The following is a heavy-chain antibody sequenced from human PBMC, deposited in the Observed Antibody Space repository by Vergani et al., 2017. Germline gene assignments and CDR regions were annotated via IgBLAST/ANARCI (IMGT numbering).Heavy chain of an antibody. CDR2: IRNKAKSYTT. Sequence: EVQLVESGGGLVKSGGSLRLSWVASGFTFTDAGRSGVRKAPGKGREWIGHIRNKAKSYTTEYAPSVKGRFIISRDDSRKTLYLDVISLETEDTAVYYCTTDLATPSPPDGRDYFDHWGQGTLVTVSS. CDR1: GFTFTDAG. J-gene: IGHJ4*02. D-gene: IGHD2-21*01. CDR3: TTDLATPSPPDGRDYFDH. V-gene: IGHV3-15*05.